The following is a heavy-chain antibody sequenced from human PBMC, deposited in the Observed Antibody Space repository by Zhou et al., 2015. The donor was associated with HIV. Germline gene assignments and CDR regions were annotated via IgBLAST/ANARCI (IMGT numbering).Heavy chain of an antibody. D-gene: IGHD2-21*02. V-gene: IGHV3-9*01. J-gene: IGHJ6*02. CDR3: AKAQVAYCGGDCYSGYYYGMDV. CDR1: GFSFDDYA. Sequence: EVQLVESGGGLVQPGRSLRLSCAASGFSFDDYAMHWVRQAPGKGLEWVSGVSWNSGIIGYADSVKGRFTISRDNAKNSLYLQMNSLSTEDTAVYYCAKAQVAYCGGDCYSGYYYGMDVWGQGTTVTVSS. CDR2: VSWNSGII.